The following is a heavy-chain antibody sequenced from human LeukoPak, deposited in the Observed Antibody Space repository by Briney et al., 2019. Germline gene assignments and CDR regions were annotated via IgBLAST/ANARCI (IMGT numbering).Heavy chain of an antibody. V-gene: IGHV4-31*03. J-gene: IGHJ4*02. CDR1: GGSISSGGYY. CDR2: IYYSGST. D-gene: IGHD2-2*01. Sequence: PSQTLSLTCTVSGGSISSGGYYWSWIRQHPGTGLEWIGYIYYSGSTYYNPSLKSRVTISVDTSKNQFSLKLSSVTAADTAVYYCARRSTQYVVPAASFDYWGQGPWSPSPQ. CDR3: ARRSTQYVVPAASFDY.